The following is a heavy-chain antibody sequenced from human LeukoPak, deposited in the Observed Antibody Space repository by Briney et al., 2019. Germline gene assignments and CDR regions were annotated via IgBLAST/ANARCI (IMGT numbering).Heavy chain of an antibody. Sequence: SETLSLTCIVSGGSMNIYYWSWIRQPPGKGLEWIGYIYYSGSTNYNPSLKSRVTISVDTSKNQFSLKLSSVTAADTAVYYCARGVDSGSYYNYYYYYMDVWGKGTTVTVSS. D-gene: IGHD1-26*01. V-gene: IGHV4-59*01. CDR3: ARGVDSGSYYNYYYYYMDV. J-gene: IGHJ6*03. CDR2: IYYSGST. CDR1: GGSMNIYY.